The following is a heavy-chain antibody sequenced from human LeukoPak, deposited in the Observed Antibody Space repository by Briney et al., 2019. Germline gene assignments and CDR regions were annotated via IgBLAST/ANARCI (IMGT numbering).Heavy chain of an antibody. CDR1: GFTFSSYA. V-gene: IGHV3-23*01. CDR3: AKDLGCSSTSCHLNYFDY. D-gene: IGHD2-2*01. CDR2: ISGSGGST. Sequence: TGGSLRLSCAASGFTFSSYAMSWVRQAPGKGLEWVSAISGSGGSTYYADSVKGRFTISRDNSKNTLYLQMNSLRAEDTAVYYCAKDLGCSSTSCHLNYFDYWGQGTLVTVSS. J-gene: IGHJ4*02.